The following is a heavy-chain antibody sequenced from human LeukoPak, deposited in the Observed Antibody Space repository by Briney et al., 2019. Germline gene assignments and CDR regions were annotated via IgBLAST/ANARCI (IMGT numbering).Heavy chain of an antibody. CDR2: INQDGGEI. CDR3: VRAHHPGGWFDP. CDR1: GFTFSSSW. Sequence: GGSLRLSCAASGFTFSSSWMTWVRQAPGKGLEWVASINQDGGEIHYVDSVKGRFTISRDNAKNSLYLQMNSLTAEDAAVHYCVRAHHPGGWFDPWGQGTLVTVSS. V-gene: IGHV3-7*04. D-gene: IGHD3-10*01. J-gene: IGHJ5*02.